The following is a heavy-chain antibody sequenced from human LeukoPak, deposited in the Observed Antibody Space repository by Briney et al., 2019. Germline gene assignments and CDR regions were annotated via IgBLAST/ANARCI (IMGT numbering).Heavy chain of an antibody. CDR3: ARVGVRDGYNLGYYYMDV. Sequence: ASVKVSCKASGYTFIGYHIHWVRQAPGQGLEWMGWINPNSGGTNYAQKFQGRVTMTRDTSISTAYMELSRLRSDDTAVYYCARVGVRDGYNLGYYYMDVWGKGTTVTVSS. CDR1: GYTFIGYH. J-gene: IGHJ6*03. CDR2: INPNSGGT. V-gene: IGHV1-2*02. D-gene: IGHD5-24*01.